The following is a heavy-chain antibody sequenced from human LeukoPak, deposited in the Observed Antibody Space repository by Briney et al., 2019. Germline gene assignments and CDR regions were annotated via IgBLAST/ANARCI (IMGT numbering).Heavy chain of an antibody. D-gene: IGHD6-19*01. J-gene: IGHJ4*02. CDR2: ISSSSSYI. CDR3: ARLSIAVAGLDY. V-gene: IGHV3-21*01. CDR1: GFTFSSYS. Sequence: GGSLRLSCAASGFTFSSYSMNWVRQAPGKGLELVSSISSSSSYIYYADSVKGRFTISRDNAKNSLYLQMNSLRAEDTAVYYCARLSIAVAGLDYWGQGTLVTVSS.